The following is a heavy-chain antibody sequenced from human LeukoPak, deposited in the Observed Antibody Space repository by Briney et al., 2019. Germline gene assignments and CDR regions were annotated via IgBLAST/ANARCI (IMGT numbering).Heavy chain of an antibody. CDR1: GGSISSGSYY. D-gene: IGHD6-19*01. CDR3: ARGDPDISFAVAGEAFDI. V-gene: IGHV4-61*02. Sequence: SETLSLTCTVSGGSISSGSYYWTWIRQPAGKGLEWIGRIYTSGSTNYNPSLKSRVTISVDTSKNQFSLKLSSVTAADTAVYYCARGDPDISFAVAGEAFDIWGQGTMVTVSS. CDR2: IYTSGST. J-gene: IGHJ3*02.